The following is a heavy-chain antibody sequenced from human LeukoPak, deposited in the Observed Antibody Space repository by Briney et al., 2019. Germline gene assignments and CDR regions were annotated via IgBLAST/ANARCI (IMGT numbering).Heavy chain of an antibody. Sequence: GASVKVSCKASGYTFTGYYMHWVRQAPGQGLEWMGWINPNSGGTNYAQKFQGRVTMTRDTSISTAYMELSSLRSEDTAVYYCARAYDSSGYYQADAFDIWGQGTMVTVSS. CDR2: INPNSGGT. D-gene: IGHD3-22*01. CDR1: GYTFTGYY. J-gene: IGHJ3*02. V-gene: IGHV1-2*02. CDR3: ARAYDSSGYYQADAFDI.